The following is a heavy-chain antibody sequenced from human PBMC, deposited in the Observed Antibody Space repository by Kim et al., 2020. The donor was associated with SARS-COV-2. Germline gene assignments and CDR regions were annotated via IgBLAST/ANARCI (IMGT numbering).Heavy chain of an antibody. CDR1: GGTFSSYA. V-gene: IGHV1-69*13. D-gene: IGHD2-2*01. J-gene: IGHJ5*02. Sequence: SVKVSCKASGGTFSSYAISWVRQAPGQGLEWMGGIIPIFGTANYAQKFQGRVTITADESTSTAYMELSSLRSEDTAVYYCAREIYYVVPAAMDGGWFDPWGQGTLVTVSS. CDR2: IIPIFGTA. CDR3: AREIYYVVPAAMDGGWFDP.